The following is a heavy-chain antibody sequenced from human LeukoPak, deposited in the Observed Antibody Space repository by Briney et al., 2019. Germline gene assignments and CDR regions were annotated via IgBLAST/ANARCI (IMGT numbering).Heavy chain of an antibody. CDR2: IVVGSGNT. Sequence: GASVKVSCKASGFTFTSSAVQWVRQARGQRLEWIGWIVVGSGNTNYAQKFQERVTITRDMSTSTAYMELSSLRSEDTAVYYCAAGRRSDGNFAYWGQGTLVTVSS. J-gene: IGHJ4*02. V-gene: IGHV1-58*01. CDR1: GFTFTSSA. CDR3: AAGRRSDGNFAY. D-gene: IGHD1-14*01.